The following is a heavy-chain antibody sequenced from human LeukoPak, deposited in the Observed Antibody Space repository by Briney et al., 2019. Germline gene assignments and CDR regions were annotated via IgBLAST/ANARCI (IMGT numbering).Heavy chain of an antibody. CDR1: GYTFSSYG. V-gene: IGHV1-18*01. Sequence: ASVKVSCKASGYTFSSYGISWVRQAPGQGLEWMGWISAYNGNTKYAQKLQGRVTMATDTSTSTAYMELRSLRSDDTAVYYCAREFPVDYYDSLQIGDASDIWGQGTIVTVSS. CDR2: ISAYNGNT. J-gene: IGHJ3*02. D-gene: IGHD3-22*01. CDR3: AREFPVDYYDSLQIGDASDI.